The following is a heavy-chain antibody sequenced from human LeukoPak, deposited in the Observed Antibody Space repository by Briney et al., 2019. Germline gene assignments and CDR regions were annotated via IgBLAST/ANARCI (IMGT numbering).Heavy chain of an antibody. CDR1: GFTFSSYG. Sequence: GRSLRLSCAASGFTFSSYGMHWVRQAPGKGLEWVAVISYDGSNKYYADSVKCRFTISRDNSKNTLYLQMNSLRAEDTAVYYCAEDDLVGWATGELPYFDYWGQGTLVTVSS. CDR2: ISYDGSNK. CDR3: AEDDLVGWATGELPYFDY. J-gene: IGHJ4*02. D-gene: IGHD1-26*01. V-gene: IGHV3-30*18.